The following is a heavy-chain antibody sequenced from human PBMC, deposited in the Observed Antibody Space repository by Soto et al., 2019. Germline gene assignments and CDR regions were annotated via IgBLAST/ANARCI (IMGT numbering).Heavy chain of an antibody. CDR3: ARARLSNGDPNIYFFYGLDV. D-gene: IGHD3-10*01. CDR1: GDMFRNSA. V-gene: IGHV1-69*01. J-gene: IGHJ6*02. Sequence: QVQLVQSGAEVKRPGSSVKVSCKASGDMFRNSAFTWVRQAPGQGLAWMGVIIPLFRKTTVAQTFQGRVTFTADESTSSLYMEASSLTSEDTAVYYCARARLSNGDPNIYFFYGLDVWGQGTTITVSS. CDR2: IIPLFRKT.